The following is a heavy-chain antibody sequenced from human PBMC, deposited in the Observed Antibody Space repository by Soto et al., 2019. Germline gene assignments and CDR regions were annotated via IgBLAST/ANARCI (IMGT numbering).Heavy chain of an antibody. CDR3: AKVEGGQLVRGIAVAVQDY. Sequence: GGSLRLSCAASGFTFSSYGMHWVRQAPGKGLEWVAVISYDGSNKYYADSVKGRFTISRDNSKNTLYLQMNSLRAEDTAVYYCAKVEGGQLVRGIAVAVQDYWGQGTLVTVS. CDR1: GFTFSSYG. CDR2: ISYDGSNK. V-gene: IGHV3-30*18. D-gene: IGHD6-19*01. J-gene: IGHJ4*02.